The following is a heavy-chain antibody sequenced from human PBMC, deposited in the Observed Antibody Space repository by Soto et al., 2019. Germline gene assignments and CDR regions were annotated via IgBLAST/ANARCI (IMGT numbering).Heavy chain of an antibody. CDR2: INAGNGNT. Sequence: QVQLVQSGAEVKKPGASVKVSCKASGYTFTSYAMHWVRQAPGQRLEWMGWINAGNGNTKYSQKSQGRVTITRDTAAGTAYMELSSLRSEDTSVYYCASEVPFYYGSGSVDYWGQGTLVTVSS. J-gene: IGHJ4*02. D-gene: IGHD3-10*01. V-gene: IGHV1-3*01. CDR1: GYTFTSYA. CDR3: ASEVPFYYGSGSVDY.